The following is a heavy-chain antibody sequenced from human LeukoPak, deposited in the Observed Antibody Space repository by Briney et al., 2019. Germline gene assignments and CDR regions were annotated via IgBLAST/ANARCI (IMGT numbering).Heavy chain of an antibody. Sequence: GGSLRLSCAASGFNFNSYAIHWVRQAPGKGLEWVAVISYDGTSKCYAESVKGRFTISRDNSNHTLFLQVSSLRAEDTAVYHCAKDINSGNYTRVWYFDYWGPGTLVTVSS. CDR3: AKDINSGNYTRVWYFDY. CDR2: ISYDGTSK. CDR1: GFNFNSYA. V-gene: IGHV3-30*18. D-gene: IGHD1-26*01. J-gene: IGHJ4*02.